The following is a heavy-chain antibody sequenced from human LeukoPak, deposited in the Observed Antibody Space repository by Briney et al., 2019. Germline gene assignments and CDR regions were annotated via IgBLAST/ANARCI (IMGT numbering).Heavy chain of an antibody. J-gene: IGHJ4*02. V-gene: IGHV4-39*07. CDR1: GGSISGSDYY. Sequence: SETLSLTCTVSGGSISGSDYYWGWIRQPPGKGLEWIGAVYYSGSTYYSPSLRSRVTISVDTSKNQFSLRLPSATAADTAMYCCRSPPRGITACLNYYYDSWGQGTLVTVSS. D-gene: IGHD6-6*01. CDR3: RSPPRGITACLNYYYDS. CDR2: VYYSGST.